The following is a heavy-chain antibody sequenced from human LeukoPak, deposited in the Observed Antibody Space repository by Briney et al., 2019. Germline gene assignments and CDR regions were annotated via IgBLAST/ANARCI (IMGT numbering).Heavy chain of an antibody. CDR2: VKQDESEI. V-gene: IGHV3-7*01. D-gene: IGHD2-15*01. CDR3: AREGGGYYVDN. Sequence: GGSLRLSCAASGFTFSNYWMSWVRQAPGKGLEWVTSVKQDESEIYYVDSVKGRFSISRDNAKNSLYLHMIGVRADDRAVYYGAREGGGYYVDNWGQGTLVTVSS. J-gene: IGHJ4*02. CDR1: GFTFSNYW.